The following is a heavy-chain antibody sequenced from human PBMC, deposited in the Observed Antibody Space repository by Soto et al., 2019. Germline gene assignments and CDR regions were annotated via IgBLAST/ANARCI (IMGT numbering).Heavy chain of an antibody. CDR2: IDPSDSYT. CDR1: GYSFTSYW. J-gene: IGHJ6*02. Sequence: PGEPLKISCKGSGYSFTSYWISWVRQMPGKGLEWMGRIDPSDSYTNYSPSFQGHVTISADKSISTAYLQWSSLKASDTAMYYCARLAGALNRESPEYGMDVWGQGTTVTVSS. CDR3: ARLAGALNRESPEYGMDV. D-gene: IGHD1-26*01. V-gene: IGHV5-10-1*01.